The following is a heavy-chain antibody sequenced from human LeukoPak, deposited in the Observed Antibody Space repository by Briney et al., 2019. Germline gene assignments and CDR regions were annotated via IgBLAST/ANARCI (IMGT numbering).Heavy chain of an antibody. CDR1: GFTFSSYA. Sequence: GGSLRLSCAASGFTFSSYAMHWVRQAPGKGLEWVAVISYDGSNKYYADSVKGRFTISRDNSKNTLYLQMNSLRAEDTAVYYCARATGTTMADWGQGTLVTVSS. D-gene: IGHD1-1*01. CDR3: ARATGTTMAD. CDR2: ISYDGSNK. V-gene: IGHV3-30*04. J-gene: IGHJ4*02.